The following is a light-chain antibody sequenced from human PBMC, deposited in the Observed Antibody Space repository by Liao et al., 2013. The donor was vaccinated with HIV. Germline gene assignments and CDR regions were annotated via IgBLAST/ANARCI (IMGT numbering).Light chain of an antibody. J-gene: IGLJ1*01. CDR3: QVWDSSSNSYV. CDR2: YNN. Sequence: SYELTQPPSVSVAPGKTARITCGEFNIGSKSVHWFQQKPGQAPVLVIYYNNDRPSGIPERFSGSNSGNTATLTISRVEAGDEANYYCQVWDSSSNSYVFGTGTKVTVL. CDR1: NIGSKS. V-gene: IGLV3-21*04.